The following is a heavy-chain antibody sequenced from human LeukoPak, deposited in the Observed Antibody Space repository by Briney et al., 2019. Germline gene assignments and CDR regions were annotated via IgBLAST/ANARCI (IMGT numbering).Heavy chain of an antibody. CDR2: ISYDGSNK. CDR3: ARDFEGDIVVVVAAASSAFDY. V-gene: IGHV3-30-3*01. CDR1: GYTLTELS. D-gene: IGHD2-15*01. J-gene: IGHJ4*02. Sequence: SCKVSGYTLTELSMHWVRQAPGKGLEWVAVISYDGSNKYYADSVKGRFTISRDNSKNTLYLQMNSLRAEDTAVYYCARDFEGDIVVVVAAASSAFDYWGQGTLVTVSS.